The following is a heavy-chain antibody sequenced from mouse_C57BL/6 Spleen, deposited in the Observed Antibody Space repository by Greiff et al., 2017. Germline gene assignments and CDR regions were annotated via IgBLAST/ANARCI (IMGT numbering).Heavy chain of an antibody. CDR1: GYTFTSYW. J-gene: IGHJ4*01. CDR3: ARSGYFGAIDY. D-gene: IGHD3-1*01. Sequence: QVQLQQPGAELVKPGASVKLSCKASGYTFTSYWMHWVKQRPGQGLEWIGMIHPNSGSTNYNEKFKGKATLTVDKSSCTAYMQLSSLTSEDSAVYYCARSGYFGAIDYWGQGTSVTVSS. CDR2: IHPNSGST. V-gene: IGHV1-64*01.